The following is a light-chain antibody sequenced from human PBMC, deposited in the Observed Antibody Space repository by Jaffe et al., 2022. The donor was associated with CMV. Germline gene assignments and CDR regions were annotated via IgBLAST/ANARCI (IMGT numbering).Light chain of an antibody. CDR3: QHYDGFPWT. V-gene: IGKV1-5*03. Sequence: DIQMTQSPSTLSASVGDRVTITCRASHSISDWLAWYQQKPGKAPKLLIYMKSRLQTGVPSRFSGSGSGTEFTLTISSLQADDFATYYCQHYDGFPWTFGQGTKVEIK. J-gene: IGKJ1*01. CDR1: HSISDW. CDR2: MKS.